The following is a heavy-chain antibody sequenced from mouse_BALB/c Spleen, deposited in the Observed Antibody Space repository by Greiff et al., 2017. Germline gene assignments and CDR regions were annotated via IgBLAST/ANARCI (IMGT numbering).Heavy chain of an antibody. D-gene: IGHD1-1*01. J-gene: IGHJ2*01. Sequence: EVQLVESGPGLVKPSQSLSLTCTVTGYSITSDYAWNWIRQFPGNKLEWMGYISYSGSTSYNPSLKSRISITRDTSKNQFFLQLNSVTTEDTATYYCARWGRYYYGRPLDYWGQGTTLTVSS. V-gene: IGHV3-2*02. CDR2: ISYSGST. CDR1: GYSITSDYA. CDR3: ARWGRYYYGRPLDY.